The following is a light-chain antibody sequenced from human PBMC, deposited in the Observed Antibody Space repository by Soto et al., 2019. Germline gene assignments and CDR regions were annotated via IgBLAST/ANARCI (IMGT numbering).Light chain of an antibody. J-gene: IGLJ1*01. Sequence: QSALAQLASVSASPGPSITIPCTGTSSAVGSYNLVSWFQQHPGKVLKLLIYEGTKRPSGLSDRFSGSKSGTTASLTISGLQAEDEAHYYCYSYAGENLYVFGTGTKVTGL. CDR2: EGT. CDR1: SSAVGSYNL. V-gene: IGLV2-23*01. CDR3: YSYAGENLYV.